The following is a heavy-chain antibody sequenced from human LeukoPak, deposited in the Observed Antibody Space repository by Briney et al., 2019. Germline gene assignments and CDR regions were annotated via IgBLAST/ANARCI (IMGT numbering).Heavy chain of an antibody. V-gene: IGHV3-33*08. D-gene: IGHD6-19*01. CDR1: GFTFSSYA. CDR2: IWYDGSNK. CDR3: ASGGFEGWYDY. Sequence: GGSLRLSCAASGFTFSSYAMSWVRQAPGKGLEWVAVIWYDGSNKYYADSVKGRFTISRDNSKNTLYLQMNSLRAEDTAVYYCASGGFEGWYDYWGQGTLVTVSS. J-gene: IGHJ4*02.